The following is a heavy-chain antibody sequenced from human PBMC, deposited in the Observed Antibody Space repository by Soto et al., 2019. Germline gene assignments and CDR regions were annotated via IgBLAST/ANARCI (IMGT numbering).Heavy chain of an antibody. CDR1: GFTFSSYA. Sequence: EVQLLESGGGLVQPGGSLRLSCAASGFTFSSYAMSWVRQAPGKGLEWVSAISGSGGSTYYADSVKGRFTICRDNSKNTLYLKMNSLRAEYTAVDYGANYFFTVTFLFDCWGQGTLVTVSS. J-gene: IGHJ4*02. CDR3: ANYFFTVTFLFDC. CDR2: ISGSGGST. D-gene: IGHD4-17*01. V-gene: IGHV3-23*01.